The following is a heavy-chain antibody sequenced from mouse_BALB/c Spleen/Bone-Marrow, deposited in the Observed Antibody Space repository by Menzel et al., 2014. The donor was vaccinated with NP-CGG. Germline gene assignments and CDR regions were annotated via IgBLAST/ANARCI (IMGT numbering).Heavy chain of an antibody. CDR3: TRLTYYGLTDY. CDR2: INPESSTI. CDR1: GFDFSRYW. Sequence: EVKLMESGGGLVQPGGSLKLSCTVSGFDFSRYWMSWVRQAPGKGLQWIGEINPESSTINYTPSLKDKLIISRDNAKNTLYLQMSKVRSEDTALYYCTRLTYYGLTDYWGQGTTLTVSS. D-gene: IGHD1-2*01. V-gene: IGHV4-1*02. J-gene: IGHJ2*01.